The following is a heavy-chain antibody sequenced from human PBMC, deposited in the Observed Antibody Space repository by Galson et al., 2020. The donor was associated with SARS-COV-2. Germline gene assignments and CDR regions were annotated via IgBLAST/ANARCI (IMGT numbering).Heavy chain of an antibody. CDR1: GGSISSYY. CDR3: ARDRGGLVLAYCGGDCYWGYGMDV. V-gene: IGHV4-4*07. CDR2: IYTSGST. D-gene: IGHD2-21*02. Sequence: SETLSLTCTVSGGSISSYYWSWIRQPAGKGLEWIGRIYTSGSTNYNPSLKSRVTMSVDTSKNQFSLKLSSVTAADTAVYYCARDRGGLVLAYCGGDCYWGYGMDVWGQGTTVTVSS. J-gene: IGHJ6*02.